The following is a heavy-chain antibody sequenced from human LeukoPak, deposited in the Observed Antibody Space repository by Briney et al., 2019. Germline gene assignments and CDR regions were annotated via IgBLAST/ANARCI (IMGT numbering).Heavy chain of an antibody. D-gene: IGHD6-19*01. Sequence: GGSLRLSCAASGFTFSAYALVWVRQAPGKGLEWVALVNSGDEAYYTDSVKGRITFSRDNSKSTVYLQMNSLRAEDTAVYYCARDEGLVAGTWHAYDIWGQGTMVTVSS. CDR3: ARDEGLVAGTWHAYDI. CDR2: VNSGDEA. V-gene: IGHV3-23*01. J-gene: IGHJ3*02. CDR1: GFTFSAYA.